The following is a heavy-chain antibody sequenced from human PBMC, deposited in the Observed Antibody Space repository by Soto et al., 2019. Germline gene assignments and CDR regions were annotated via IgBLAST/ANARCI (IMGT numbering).Heavy chain of an antibody. CDR3: AKYRRTDAEGYTFDY. J-gene: IGHJ4*02. V-gene: IGHV4-59*12. CDR1: GDSIVGSY. D-gene: IGHD5-12*01. CDR2: IYYSGST. Sequence: SETLSLTCSVSGDSIVGSYWSWIRQSPGKGLEWIGFIYYSGSTEYNPSLKSRVTMSVDTSKNQFSLKLGSVTAADTAVYFCAKYRRTDAEGYTFDYWRQGALVTVSS.